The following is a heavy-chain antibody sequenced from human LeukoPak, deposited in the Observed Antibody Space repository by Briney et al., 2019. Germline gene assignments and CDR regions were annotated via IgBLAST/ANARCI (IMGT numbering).Heavy chain of an antibody. Sequence: SETLSLTCTVSDGSISSSSYYWGWIRQPPGKGLEWIGNIYYSGSTYYNPSLKSRVTISVDTSKNQFSLKLSSVTAADTAVYYCARHNYDSSGYYSRPYYFDYWGQGTLVTVSS. CDR1: DGSISSSSYY. V-gene: IGHV4-39*01. J-gene: IGHJ4*02. CDR2: IYYSGST. CDR3: ARHNYDSSGYYSRPYYFDY. D-gene: IGHD3-22*01.